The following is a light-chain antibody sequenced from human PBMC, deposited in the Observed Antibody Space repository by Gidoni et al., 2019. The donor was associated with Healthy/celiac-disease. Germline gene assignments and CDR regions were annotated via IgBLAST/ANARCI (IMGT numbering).Light chain of an antibody. CDR3: QSYDSSLSAV. V-gene: IGLV1-40*01. CDR1: SSNIGAGYD. J-gene: IGLJ7*01. Sequence: VSGAPVQRVTISCTGSSSNIGAGYDVHWYQQLPGTAPKLLIYGNSNRPSGVPDRFSGSKSGTSAYLAITGLQAEDEADYYCQSYDSSLSAVFGGGTQLTVL. CDR2: GNS.